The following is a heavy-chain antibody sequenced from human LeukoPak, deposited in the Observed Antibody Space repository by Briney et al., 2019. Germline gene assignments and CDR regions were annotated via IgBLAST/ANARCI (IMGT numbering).Heavy chain of an antibody. J-gene: IGHJ4*02. CDR1: GFTFSSYG. CDR3: AKLIPYSGWPYDY. Sequence: GGSLRLSCAASGFTFSSYGMSWVRQAPGRGLEWVSTITDNGGTSYYADSVKGRFTISRDSSKNMLYLQMNSVGVEDTALYYCAKLIPYSGWPYDYWGQGTLVTVSS. D-gene: IGHD5-12*01. V-gene: IGHV3-23*01. CDR2: ITDNGGTS.